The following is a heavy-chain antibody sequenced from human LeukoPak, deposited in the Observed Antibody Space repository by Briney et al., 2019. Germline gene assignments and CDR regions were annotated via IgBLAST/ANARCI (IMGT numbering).Heavy chain of an antibody. CDR1: GGSFSGYY. D-gene: IGHD2-8*01. CDR3: ARGAPGYCTNGVCYRVLYYYYYMDV. CDR2: INHSGST. V-gene: IGHV4-34*01. Sequence: SETLSLTCAVYGGSFSGYYWSWIRQPPGKGLGWIGEINHSGSTNYNPSLKSRVTISVDTSKNQFSLKLSSVTAADTAVYYCARGAPGYCTNGVCYRVLYYYYYMDVWGKGTTVTVSS. J-gene: IGHJ6*03.